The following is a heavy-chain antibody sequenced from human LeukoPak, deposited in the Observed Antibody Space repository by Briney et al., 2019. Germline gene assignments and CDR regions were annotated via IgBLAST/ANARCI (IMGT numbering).Heavy chain of an antibody. CDR3: ARVDSSSWPYYFDY. J-gene: IGHJ4*02. V-gene: IGHV1-69*04. D-gene: IGHD6-13*01. CDR2: IIPILGIA. CDR1: GYTFTGYY. Sequence: ASVKVSCKASGYTFTGYYMHWVRQAPGQGLEWMGRIIPILGIANYAQKFQGRVTITADKSTSTAYMELSSLRSEDTAVYYCARVDSSSWPYYFDYWGQGTLVTVSS.